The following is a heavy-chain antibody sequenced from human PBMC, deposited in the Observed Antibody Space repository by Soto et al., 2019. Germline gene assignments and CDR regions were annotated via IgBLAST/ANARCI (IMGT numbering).Heavy chain of an antibody. Sequence: QLQLQESGSGLVKPSETLSLTCTVSNGSISSRSSYWGWIRQTPGKGLEWIGSIYYIGNTYYNPSLKSRLTISLDQSKAQFSLKLISVTAAGTAVYFCGGQDYGAKGYYFENWGQGTLVTVSS. CDR3: GGQDYGAKGYYFEN. V-gene: IGHV4-39*01. CDR1: NGSISSRSSY. D-gene: IGHD4-17*01. J-gene: IGHJ4*02. CDR2: IYYIGNT.